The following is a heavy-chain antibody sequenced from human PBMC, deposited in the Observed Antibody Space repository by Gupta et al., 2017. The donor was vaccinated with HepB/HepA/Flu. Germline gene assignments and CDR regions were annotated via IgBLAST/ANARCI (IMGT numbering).Heavy chain of an antibody. CDR1: GFTFSRYW. CDR3: ARREFCSTTSCPFDY. V-gene: IGHV3-74*01. J-gene: IGHJ4*02. CDR2: IHSDGSDT. Sequence: EVQLVESGGGLVQPGGSLRLSCAASGFTFSRYWMPWVRQAPGKGLVWVSRIHSDGSDTTYADSVRGRFTISRDNAKNTLYLQMNSLRDEDTAVYYCARREFCSTTSCPFDYWGQGTLVTVSS. D-gene: IGHD2-2*01.